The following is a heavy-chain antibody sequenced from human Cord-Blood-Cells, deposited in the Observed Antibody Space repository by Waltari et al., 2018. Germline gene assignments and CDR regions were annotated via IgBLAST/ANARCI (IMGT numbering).Heavy chain of an antibody. CDR2: INHSGRT. Sequence: QVQLQQWGAGLLKPSETLSLTCAVYGGSFSGYYWSWIRQPPGKGLEWIGEINHSGRTNYNPSLKSRVTISVDTSKNQFSLKLSSVTAADTAVYYCARGGLRHFDWPAQDFDYWGQGTLVTVSS. V-gene: IGHV4-34*01. D-gene: IGHD3-9*01. CDR1: GGSFSGYY. J-gene: IGHJ4*02. CDR3: ARGGLRHFDWPAQDFDY.